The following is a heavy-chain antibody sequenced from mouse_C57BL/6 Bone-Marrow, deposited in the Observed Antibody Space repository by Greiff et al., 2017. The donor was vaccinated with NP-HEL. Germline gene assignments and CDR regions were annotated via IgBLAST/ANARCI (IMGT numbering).Heavy chain of an antibody. J-gene: IGHJ3*01. CDR3: ARDYYGSSYGAY. CDR2: INPYNGGT. D-gene: IGHD1-1*01. Sequence: VQLQQSGPVLVQPGASVKMSCTASGYTFTDYYMNWVQQSHGKSLEWIGVINPYNGGTSSNQKFNGKAPLTVDKSYSTAYMEVNSLTSEDAAVYYCARDYYGSSYGAYWGQGTLVTVSA. V-gene: IGHV1-19*01. CDR1: GYTFTDYY.